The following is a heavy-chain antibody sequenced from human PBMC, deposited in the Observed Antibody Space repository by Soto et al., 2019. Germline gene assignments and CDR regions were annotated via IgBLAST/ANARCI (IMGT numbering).Heavy chain of an antibody. CDR3: AKDGPDYGASFDY. CDR1: GFTFSSYG. V-gene: IGHV3-30*18. D-gene: IGHD4-17*01. J-gene: IGHJ4*02. CDR2: ISYDVSNK. Sequence: QVQLVESGGGVVQPGRSLRLSCAASGFTFSSYGMHWVRQAPGKGLEWVAVISYDVSNKYYADSVKGRFTISRDNSKNTLYLQMNSLRAEDTAVYYCAKDGPDYGASFDYWGQGTLVTVSS.